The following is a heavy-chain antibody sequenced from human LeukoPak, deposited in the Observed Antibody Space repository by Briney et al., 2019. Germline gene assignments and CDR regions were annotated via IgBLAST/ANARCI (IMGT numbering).Heavy chain of an antibody. Sequence: SETLSLTCTVSGGSMNSYYWSXXXXXXXXXXXXXGYIFYSGTTDYNPSLKSRVTISVDASKNQFSLKVSSVTAADTAVYYCARDRSRYSSRYFDFWGQGTLVTVSS. CDR2: IFYSGTT. CDR1: GGSMNSYY. CDR3: ARDRSRYSSRYFDF. D-gene: IGHD6-19*01. V-gene: IGHV4-59*01. J-gene: IGHJ4*02.